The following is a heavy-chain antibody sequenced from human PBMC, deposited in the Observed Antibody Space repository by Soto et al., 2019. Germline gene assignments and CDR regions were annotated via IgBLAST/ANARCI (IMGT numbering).Heavy chain of an antibody. V-gene: IGHV1-46*03. CDR3: ARTLASAGTDS. CDR2: INPSGGST. Sequence: ASVKVSCKASGYTFTSYYMHWVRQAPGQGLEWMGIINPSGGSTNYAQKFQGRVTMARDTSTSTVYMELSSLRSEDTAVYYCARTLASAGTDSWGQGTLVTVSS. J-gene: IGHJ4*02. CDR1: GYTFTSYY. D-gene: IGHD6-13*01.